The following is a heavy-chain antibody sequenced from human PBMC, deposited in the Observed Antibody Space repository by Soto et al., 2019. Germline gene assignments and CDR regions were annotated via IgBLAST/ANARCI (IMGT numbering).Heavy chain of an antibody. J-gene: IGHJ4*02. V-gene: IGHV1-69*01. Sequence: QVQLVQSGAEVKKPGSSVKVSCKASGGTFSSYAISWVRQAPGQGLEWMGGIIPIFGTANYAQKFQGRVTITADESTSTDYMELSSLRSEDTAAYYCARCGSYDKPKEFDYWGQGTLVTVSS. CDR3: ARCGSYDKPKEFDY. D-gene: IGHD1-26*01. CDR1: GGTFSSYA. CDR2: IIPIFGTA.